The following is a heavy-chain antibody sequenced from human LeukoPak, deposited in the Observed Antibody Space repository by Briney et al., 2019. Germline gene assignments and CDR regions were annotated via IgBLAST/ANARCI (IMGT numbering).Heavy chain of an antibody. CDR3: ARVYDRSARSLDY. CDR2: IYHGDST. J-gene: IGHJ4*02. Sequence: ETVSLTCAVSGGSIGKTNWWTWVRQPPGKGLEWIGEIYHGDSTNYNPSLKSRVTISGDKSKNQFSLRLRSVTAADTAVYYCARVYDRSARSLDYWGQGILDTVSS. CDR1: GGSIGKTNW. V-gene: IGHV4-4*02. D-gene: IGHD3-22*01.